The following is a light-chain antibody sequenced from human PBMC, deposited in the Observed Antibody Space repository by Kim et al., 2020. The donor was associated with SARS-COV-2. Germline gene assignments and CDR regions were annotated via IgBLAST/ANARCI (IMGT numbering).Light chain of an antibody. CDR3: QLDYNFRYP. CDR1: PSVSSCS. CDR2: GAS. J-gene: IGKJ2*01. Sequence: PGERVKISCRDSPSVSSCSLTWNQQRPGQAPRILIYGASTRATRIPARFRGSGSLTAFTLTIGSLHPVDFAVFYCQLDYNFRYPVGQGTKLE. V-gene: IGKV3D-7*01.